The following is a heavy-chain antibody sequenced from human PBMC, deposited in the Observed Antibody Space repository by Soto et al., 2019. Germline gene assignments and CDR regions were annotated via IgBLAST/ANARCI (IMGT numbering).Heavy chain of an antibody. CDR1: GFTFSSYA. D-gene: IGHD6-13*01. J-gene: IGHJ6*02. CDR3: AKDRGGAAAGPTKFYGTDV. V-gene: IGHV3-23*01. CDR2: ISGSGDST. Sequence: EVQLLESGGGLVQPGGSLRLSCAASGFTFSSYAMSWVRQAPGKGLEWVSVISGSGDSTYYADSVRGRFTISSHNSKNTTYLQMNSLRGEDTASYYCAKDRGGAAAGPTKFYGTDVWGQGTTVTVSS.